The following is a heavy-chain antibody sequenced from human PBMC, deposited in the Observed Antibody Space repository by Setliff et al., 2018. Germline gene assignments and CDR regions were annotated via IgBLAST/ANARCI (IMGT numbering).Heavy chain of an antibody. CDR2: IIHSGST. Sequence: PSQTLSLTCAVYGGSFSGYYWSWIRQPPGKRLEWIGEIIHSGSTNYNPSLKSRVTISMDTSKNQFSLKVSAVTAADTAVYYCARSFSSREKFLLGYWGQGALVTVSS. V-gene: IGHV4-34*12. CDR1: GGSFSGYY. J-gene: IGHJ4*02. CDR3: ARSFSSREKFLLGY.